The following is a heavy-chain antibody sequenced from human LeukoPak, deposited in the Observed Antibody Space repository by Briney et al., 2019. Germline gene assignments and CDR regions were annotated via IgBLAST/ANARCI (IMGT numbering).Heavy chain of an antibody. CDR2: ISAYNGNT. J-gene: IGHJ6*04. V-gene: IGHV1-18*01. CDR1: GYTFTSYG. CDR3: ARDGDCSSTSCPEDV. Sequence: ASVKVSCKASGYTFTSYGISWVRQAPGQGLEWMGWISAYNGNTNYAQKLQGRATMTTDTSTSTAYMELRSLRSDDTAVYYCARDGDCSSTSCPEDVWGKGTTVTVSS. D-gene: IGHD2-2*03.